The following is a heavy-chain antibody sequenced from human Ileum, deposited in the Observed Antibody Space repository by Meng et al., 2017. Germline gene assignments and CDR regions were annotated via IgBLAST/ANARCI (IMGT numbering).Heavy chain of an antibody. Sequence: QVQLRESGPGLVKPSGTLSLTCAVSGGSFSSSIWWSWVRQPPEKGLEGIGEIHQSGTTNYSPSLKSRLTISVDKSKNQFSLKLQSVTAADTAVYFCARGVVSGSHYNTYWGQGILVTVSS. CDR2: IHQSGTT. V-gene: IGHV4-4*02. CDR3: ARGVVSGSHYNTY. D-gene: IGHD3-10*01. CDR1: GGSFSSSIW. J-gene: IGHJ4*02.